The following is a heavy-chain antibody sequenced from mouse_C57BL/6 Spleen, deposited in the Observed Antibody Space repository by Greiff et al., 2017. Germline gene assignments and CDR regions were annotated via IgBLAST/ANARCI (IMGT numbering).Heavy chain of an antibody. J-gene: IGHJ2*01. CDR2: IDPEDGDT. Sequence: EVKLMESGAELVRPGASVKLSCTASGFNITDYYMHWVKQRPEQGLEWIGRIDPEDGDTEYAPKFQGKATMTADTSSNTAYLQLSSLTSEDTAVYYCSTPIITTVVADYWGQGTTLTVSS. CDR3: STPIITTVVADY. D-gene: IGHD1-1*01. V-gene: IGHV14-1*01. CDR1: GFNITDYY.